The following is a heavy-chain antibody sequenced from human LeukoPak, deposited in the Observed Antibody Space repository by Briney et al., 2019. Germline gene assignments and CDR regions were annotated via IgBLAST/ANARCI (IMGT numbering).Heavy chain of an antibody. V-gene: IGHV3-33*01. CDR2: IWYDGTNT. J-gene: IGHJ3*02. Sequence: GRSLRLSCAASGFTFSSYGMHWVSQAPGKGLEWVAVIWYDGTNTYYADSVKGRFTISRDNSKNTLYLQMNSLRAEDTAVYYCARDFCSGGSCYPDAFDTWGQGTMVTVSS. D-gene: IGHD2-15*01. CDR1: GFTFSSYG. CDR3: ARDFCSGGSCYPDAFDT.